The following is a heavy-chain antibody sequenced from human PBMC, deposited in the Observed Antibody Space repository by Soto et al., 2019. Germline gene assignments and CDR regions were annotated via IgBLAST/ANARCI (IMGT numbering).Heavy chain of an antibody. D-gene: IGHD1-1*01. V-gene: IGHV1-8*01. CDR2: LNPNTGNS. J-gene: IGHJ4*02. CDR3: ARRAETNGWNGFGADKYYFDF. Sequence: ASVKVTCKASGYTFTSYDIYWVRQATGQGLERMGWLNPNTGNSGYAQKFQGRITVTSDTSINTVDMELSSLRSGDTAVYYCARRAETNGWNGFGADKYYFDFWGQGTLVTVSS. CDR1: GYTFTSYD.